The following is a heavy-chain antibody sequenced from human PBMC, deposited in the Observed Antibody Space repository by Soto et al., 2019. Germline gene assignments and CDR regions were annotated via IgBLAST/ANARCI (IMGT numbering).Heavy chain of an antibody. V-gene: IGHV3-30*18. CDR1: GFTFSSYG. J-gene: IGHJ6*02. CDR2: ISYDGSNK. Sequence: QVQLVESGGGVVQPGRSLRLSCAASGFTFSSYGMHWVRQAPGKGLEGVAVISYDGSNKYHDDTVKGRFTNSRDNSKNTLYLQMNSLRAEDTAVYYCAKDRSSSWLRDYYYYGMDVWGQGTTVTVSS. CDR3: AKDRSSSWLRDYYYYGMDV. D-gene: IGHD6-13*01.